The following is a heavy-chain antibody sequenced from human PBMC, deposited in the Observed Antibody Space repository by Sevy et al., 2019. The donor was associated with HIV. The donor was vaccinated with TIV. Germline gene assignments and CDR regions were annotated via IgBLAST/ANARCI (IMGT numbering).Heavy chain of an antibody. V-gene: IGHV3-23*01. CDR3: AKWSELPSSPFDY. D-gene: IGHD1-26*01. Sequence: GGSLRLSCAASGFTFSNYAMSWVRQAPGKGLKWVSAISGSGGSTYYADSVKGRFTISRDNSKNTLFLQMNSLRAEDTAVYFCAKWSELPSSPFDYWGQRTLVTVSS. J-gene: IGHJ4*02. CDR1: GFTFSNYA. CDR2: ISGSGGST.